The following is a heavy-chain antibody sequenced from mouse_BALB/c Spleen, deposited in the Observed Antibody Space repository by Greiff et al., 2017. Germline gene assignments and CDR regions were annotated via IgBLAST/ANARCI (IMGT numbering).Heavy chain of an antibody. CDR3: ARAPAYYGNYEAMDY. V-gene: IGHV2-9*02. D-gene: IGHD2-10*01. CDR1: GFSLTSYG. Sequence: QVQLKESGPGLVAPSQSLSITCTVSGFSLTSYGVHWVRQPPGKGLEWLGVIWAGGSTNYNSALMSRLSISKDNSKSQVFLKMNSLQTDDTAMYYCARAPAYYGNYEAMDYWGQGTSVTVSS. J-gene: IGHJ4*01. CDR2: IWAGGST.